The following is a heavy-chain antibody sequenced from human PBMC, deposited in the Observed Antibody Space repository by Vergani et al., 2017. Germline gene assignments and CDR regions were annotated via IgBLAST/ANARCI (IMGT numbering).Heavy chain of an antibody. CDR2: IQFDESNQ. CDR1: GFTLSNYD. J-gene: IGHJ4*02. D-gene: IGHD3-16*01. Sequence: QVQLVESGGGVVQRGGSLRLSCATSGFTLSNYDMQWIRQGPGKGLEFVAFIQFDESNQYYADSVKGRFTLSRDFSKNTLYLQMNSLRTDDTATYYCAKHFRGWGIDYWCQGTQVIVSS. V-gene: IGHV3-30*02. CDR3: AKHFRGWGIDY.